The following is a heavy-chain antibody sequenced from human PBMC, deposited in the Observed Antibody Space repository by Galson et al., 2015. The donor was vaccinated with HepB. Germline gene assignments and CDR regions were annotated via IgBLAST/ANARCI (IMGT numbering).Heavy chain of an antibody. CDR2: IIPIFGTA. CDR3: ARISIAARPGGVYYHYGMDV. CDR1: AGTFSSYA. D-gene: IGHD6-6*01. J-gene: IGHJ6*02. V-gene: IGHV1-69*13. Sequence: SVKASCKASAGTFSSYAISWVRQAPGQGLEWMGGIIPIFGTATYAQKYQDRVTITADESTSTAYMELSSLRSEDTAVYYCARISIAARPGGVYYHYGMDVWGQGTTVTVSS.